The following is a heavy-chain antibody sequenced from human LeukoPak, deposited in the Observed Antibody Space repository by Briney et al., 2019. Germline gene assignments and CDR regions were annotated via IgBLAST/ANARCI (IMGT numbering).Heavy chain of an antibody. Sequence: SVKVSCKAFGGTFSSYAISWVRQAPGQGLEWMGGVIPIFGTANYAQKFQGRVTITADESTSTAYMELSSLRSEDTAVYYCARSEVSAEDYYDSSGYYDVFDYWGQGTLVTVSS. CDR3: ARSEVSAEDYYDSSGYYDVFDY. D-gene: IGHD3-22*01. CDR2: VIPIFGTA. V-gene: IGHV1-69*13. J-gene: IGHJ4*02. CDR1: GGTFSSYA.